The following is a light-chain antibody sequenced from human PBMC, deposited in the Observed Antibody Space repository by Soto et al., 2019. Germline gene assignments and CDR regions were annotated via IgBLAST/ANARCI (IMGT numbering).Light chain of an antibody. CDR3: QQYNNWPRP. CDR1: QSVSRR. J-gene: IGKJ1*01. V-gene: IGKV3-15*01. Sequence: TQSPGTLSLYPGGRATLSCRASQSVSRRLAWYQQRPGQPPRLLIYGISTRATGIPARFSGSGSGTEFSLTISSLQSEDSAVYYCQQYNNWPRPFGQGTKV. CDR2: GIS.